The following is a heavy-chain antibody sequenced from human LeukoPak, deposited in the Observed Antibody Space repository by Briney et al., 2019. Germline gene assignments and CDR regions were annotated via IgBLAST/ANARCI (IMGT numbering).Heavy chain of an antibody. CDR2: IYHSGST. V-gene: IGHV4-30-2*01. Sequence: SETLSLTCTVSGGSISSGGYYWSWIRQPPGKGLEWIGYIYHSGSTYYNPSLKSRVTISVDTSKNQFSLKLSSVTAADTAVYYCARHGVAGTGGARYNWFDPWGQGTLVTVSS. CDR1: GGSISSGGYY. CDR3: ARHGVAGTGGARYNWFDP. D-gene: IGHD6-19*01. J-gene: IGHJ5*02.